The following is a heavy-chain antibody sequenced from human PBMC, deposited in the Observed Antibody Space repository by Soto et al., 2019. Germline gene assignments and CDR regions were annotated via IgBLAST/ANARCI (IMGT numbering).Heavy chain of an antibody. CDR1: GYTFTSYY. J-gene: IGHJ5*02. V-gene: IGHV1-46*01. D-gene: IGHD3-3*01. Sequence: GASVKVSCKASGYTFTSYYMHWVRQAPGQGLEWMGIINPSGGSTSYAQKFQGRVTMTRDTSTSTVYMELSSLRSEDTAVYYCARDITGTTFGVVIRWFDPWGQGTLVTVSS. CDR2: INPSGGST. CDR3: ARDITGTTFGVVIRWFDP.